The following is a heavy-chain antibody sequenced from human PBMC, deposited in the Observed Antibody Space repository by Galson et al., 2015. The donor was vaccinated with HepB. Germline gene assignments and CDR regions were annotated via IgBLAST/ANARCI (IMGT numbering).Heavy chain of an antibody. J-gene: IGHJ4*02. CDR2: INRDGSVE. V-gene: IGHV3-7*03. D-gene: IGHD3-10*01. CDR1: GFTFTNHW. Sequence: SLRLSCAASGFTFTNHWMDWVRQTPGTGLEWVANINRDGSVEYYVESVKGRFTISRDNAKNSVYLQMNNLRVEDTAVYYCARVLSGSSYDTLDSWGQGTLVTVSS. CDR3: ARVLSGSSYDTLDS.